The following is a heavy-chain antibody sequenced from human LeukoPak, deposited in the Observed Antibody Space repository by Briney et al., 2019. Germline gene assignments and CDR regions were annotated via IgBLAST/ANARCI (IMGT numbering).Heavy chain of an antibody. V-gene: IGHV3-30*18. CDR3: AKDGLYGSSGAFDI. CDR2: ISYDGSNK. Sequence: GGSLRLSCAASGFTFSSYGMHWVRQAPGKGLEWVAVISYDGSNKYYADSVKGRFTISRDNSKNTLYLQMNSLGAEDTAVYYCAKDGLYGSSGAFDIWGQGTMVTVSS. D-gene: IGHD6-6*01. J-gene: IGHJ3*02. CDR1: GFTFSSYG.